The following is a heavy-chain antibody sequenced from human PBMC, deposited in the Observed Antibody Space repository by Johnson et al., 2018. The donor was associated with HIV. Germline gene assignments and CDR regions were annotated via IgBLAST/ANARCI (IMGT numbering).Heavy chain of an antibody. CDR1: GFTFSRYW. V-gene: IGHV3-74*02. CDR2: ISSAGSST. CDR3: ARVSTGFTVFGVVILPTGSFDL. D-gene: IGHD3-3*01. Sequence: VQLVESGGGVVRPGGSLRLSCAASGFTFSRYWMHWVRQAPGKGLVWVSRISSAGSSTYYADSVKGRFPLPRAHAKNTMFVQMDSLRPEDRALYFCARVSTGFTVFGVVILPTGSFDLWGRGTMVTVSS. J-gene: IGHJ3*01.